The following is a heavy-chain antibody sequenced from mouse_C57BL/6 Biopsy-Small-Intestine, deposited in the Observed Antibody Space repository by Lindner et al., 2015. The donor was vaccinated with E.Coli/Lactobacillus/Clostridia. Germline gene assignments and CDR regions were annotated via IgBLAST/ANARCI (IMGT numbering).Heavy chain of an antibody. CDR3: TRGYSVYRYFDY. J-gene: IGHJ2*01. Sequence: VQLQESGAELMKPGASVKLSCKASGYTFTGYWIEWIRQRPGHGLEWIGEILPGSDFTNYNEKFKGKATFTTGSSSSTAYIQLSSLSTEDSAIYYCTRGYSVYRYFDYWGQGTTLTVSS. CDR1: GYTFTGYW. V-gene: IGHV1-9*01. D-gene: IGHD2-12*01. CDR2: ILPGSDFT.